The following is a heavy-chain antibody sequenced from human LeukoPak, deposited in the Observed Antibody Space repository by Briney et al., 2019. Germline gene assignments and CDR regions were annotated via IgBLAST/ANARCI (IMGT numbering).Heavy chain of an antibody. CDR2: IYPGDSDT. CDR1: GYSFTSYW. Sequence: GESLKISCKGSGYSFTSYWIGWVRQLPGKGLEWMGIIYPGDSDTRYSPSLQGQVTISADKSISTAYLQWSSLKASDTAMYYCARLTSITIFGVVPNWFDPWGQGTLVTVSS. J-gene: IGHJ5*02. CDR3: ARLTSITIFGVVPNWFDP. V-gene: IGHV5-51*01. D-gene: IGHD3-3*01.